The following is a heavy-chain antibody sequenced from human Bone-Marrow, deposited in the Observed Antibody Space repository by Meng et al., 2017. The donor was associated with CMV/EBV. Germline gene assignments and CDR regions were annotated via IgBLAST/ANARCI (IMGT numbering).Heavy chain of an antibody. J-gene: IGHJ4*02. D-gene: IGHD1-26*01. Sequence: SVKVSCKASGGTFSSYTISWVRQAPGQGLEWMGRIIPILGIANYAQKFQGRVTITADKSTSTAYMELSSLRSEDTAVYYGARGGGRSYPFDYWGQGPLVTVYS. CDR1: GGTFSSYT. V-gene: IGHV1-69*02. CDR2: IIPILGIA. CDR3: ARGGGRSYPFDY.